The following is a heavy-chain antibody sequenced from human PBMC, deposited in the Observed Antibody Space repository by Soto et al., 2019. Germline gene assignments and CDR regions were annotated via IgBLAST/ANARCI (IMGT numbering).Heavy chain of an antibody. V-gene: IGHV1-24*01. J-gene: IGHJ4*02. CDR2: FDPEDGET. CDR1: GYTLTELS. Sequence: ASVKVSCKVSGYTLTELSMHWVRQAPGKGLEWMGGFDPEDGETIYAQKFQGRVTMTEDTSTDTAYMELSSLRSEETAVYYCATGGYCSGGSCYPADYWGQGTLVTVS. CDR3: ATGGYCSGGSCYPADY. D-gene: IGHD2-15*01.